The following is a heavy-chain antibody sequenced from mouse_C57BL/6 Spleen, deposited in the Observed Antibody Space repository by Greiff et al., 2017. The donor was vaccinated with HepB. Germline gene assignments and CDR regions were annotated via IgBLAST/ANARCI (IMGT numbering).Heavy chain of an antibody. D-gene: IGHD2-1*01. CDR2: IDPSDSYT. CDR1: GYTFTSYW. V-gene: IGHV1-69*01. Sequence: QVQLQQPGAELVMPGASVKLSCKASGYTFTSYWMHWVKQRPGQGLEWIGEIDPSDSYTNYNQKFKGKSTLTVDKSSSTAYMRLSSLTSDDSAVYYCASYGTYYFDYWGQGTTLTVSS. J-gene: IGHJ2*01. CDR3: ASYGTYYFDY.